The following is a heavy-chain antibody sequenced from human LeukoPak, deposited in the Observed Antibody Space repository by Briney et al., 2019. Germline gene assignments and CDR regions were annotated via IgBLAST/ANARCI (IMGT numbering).Heavy chain of an antibody. CDR3: ARAPYDFWSGPGAFDI. V-gene: IGHV4-59*01. D-gene: IGHD3-3*01. J-gene: IGHJ3*02. Sequence: PSETPSLTCTVSGGSISSYYWSWIRQPPGKGLEWIGYIYYSGSTNYNPSLKSRVTISVDTSKNQFSLKLSSVTAADTAVYYCARAPYDFWSGPGAFDIWGQGTMVTVSS. CDR1: GGSISSYY. CDR2: IYYSGST.